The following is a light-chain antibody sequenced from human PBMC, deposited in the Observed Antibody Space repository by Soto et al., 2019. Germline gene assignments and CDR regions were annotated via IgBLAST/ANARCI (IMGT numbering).Light chain of an antibody. CDR3: QQYYNWPRT. Sequence: EFVLTQSPGTLSLSPGERATLSCRASENIYTNLAWYQQKPGQAPRLLFYGASTRATGLPARFSGTGSGTEFTLTINSLQAEDSAVYYCQQYYNWPRTFGQGTRLEIK. CDR2: GAS. V-gene: IGKV3-15*01. J-gene: IGKJ5*01. CDR1: ENIYTN.